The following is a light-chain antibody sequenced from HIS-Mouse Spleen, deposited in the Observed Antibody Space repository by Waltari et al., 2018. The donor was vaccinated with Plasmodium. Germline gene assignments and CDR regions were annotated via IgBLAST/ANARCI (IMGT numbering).Light chain of an antibody. J-gene: IGLJ3*02. CDR1: SSDVAGYNY. Sequence: QSALTQPASVSGSPGQSITISCTGTSSDVAGYNYVSWYQQHPGKAPKLMIYEVSNLPSGVSNRFSGSKSGNTASLTISGLQAEDEADYYCSSYTSSSTWVFGGGTKLTVL. CDR3: SSYTSSSTWV. CDR2: EVS. V-gene: IGLV2-14*01.